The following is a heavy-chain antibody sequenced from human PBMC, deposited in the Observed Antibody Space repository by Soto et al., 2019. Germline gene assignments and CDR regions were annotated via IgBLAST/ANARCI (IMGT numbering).Heavy chain of an antibody. V-gene: IGHV3-23*01. CDR1: GFTFSSYA. CDR2: ISGSGGST. J-gene: IGHJ4*02. Sequence: GGSLRLSCAASGFTFSSYAMSWVRQAPGKGLEWVSAISGSGGSTYYADSVKGRFTISRDNSKNTLYLQMNSLRAEDTAVYYCANTLYGDYVRTFDYWGQGTLVTVSS. D-gene: IGHD4-17*01. CDR3: ANTLYGDYVRTFDY.